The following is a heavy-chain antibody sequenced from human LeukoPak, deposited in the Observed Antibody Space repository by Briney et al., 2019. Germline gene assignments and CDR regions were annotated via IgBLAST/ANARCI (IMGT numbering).Heavy chain of an antibody. J-gene: IGHJ1*01. Sequence: GASVKVSCKVSGYTLSELSIHWVRQAPGKGLEWMGGFEPQDGEMVYAQSFQGRVTMTRDTSTSTVYMELSSLRSEDTAVYYCAREDSTRYFQHWGQGTLVTVSS. CDR2: FEPQDGEM. V-gene: IGHV1-24*01. CDR1: GYTLSELS. CDR3: AREDSTRYFQH. D-gene: IGHD1-1*01.